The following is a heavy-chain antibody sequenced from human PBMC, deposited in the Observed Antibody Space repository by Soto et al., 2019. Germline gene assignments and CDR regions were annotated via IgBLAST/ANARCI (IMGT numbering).Heavy chain of an antibody. V-gene: IGHV1-18*01. D-gene: IGHD3-16*01. CDR3: ARGGTPIDS. CDR1: GYTFTNFG. Sequence: QVQLVQSGAEVKKPGASVKVSCKASGYTFTNFGISWVRQAPGQGLEWMGWISAYNGNTNSAQKFQDRVTMTPDTSTSSAYMELRSLRSDDTAIYVCARGGTPIDSWGQGTLVTVSS. J-gene: IGHJ4*02. CDR2: ISAYNGNT.